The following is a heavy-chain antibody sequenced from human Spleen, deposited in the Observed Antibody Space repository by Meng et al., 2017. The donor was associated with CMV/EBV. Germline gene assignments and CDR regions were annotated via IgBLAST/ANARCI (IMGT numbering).Heavy chain of an antibody. CDR3: AREGDYGDYVDY. CDR2: IYYSGST. J-gene: IGHJ4*02. Sequence: GYGGDLRSGAYYWRWIRRHQEKGLGWIGLIYYSGSTCYNPSLKSRVSISVDTSKNQFSLNLTSVTAADTAMYYCAREGDYGDYVDYWGQGTLVTVSS. CDR1: GGDLRSGAYY. D-gene: IGHD4-17*01. V-gene: IGHV4-31*02.